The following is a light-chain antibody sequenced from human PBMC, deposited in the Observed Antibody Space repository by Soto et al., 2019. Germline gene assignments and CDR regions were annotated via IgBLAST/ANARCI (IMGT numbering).Light chain of an antibody. CDR2: GAS. Sequence: PGESATLSCWASETVATNLAWYQQKPGQAPRLLISGASTRAAGISDRFRGSGSGTEFTHTISSLRSEDSAIYYCQQYFEWPPMTFGQGTKVDIK. CDR3: QQYFEWPPMT. CDR1: ETVATN. J-gene: IGKJ1*01. V-gene: IGKV3-15*01.